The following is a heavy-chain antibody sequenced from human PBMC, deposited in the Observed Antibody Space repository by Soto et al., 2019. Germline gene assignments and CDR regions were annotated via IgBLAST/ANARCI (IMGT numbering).Heavy chain of an antibody. Sequence: AGGSLRLSCAASGFTFSSYAMSWVRQAPGKGLEWVSAISGSGGSTYYADSVKGRFTISRDNSKNTLYLQMNSLRAEDTAVYYCAKDTYASYVNIVAADAFDIWGQGTMVTVSS. CDR2: ISGSGGST. J-gene: IGHJ3*02. V-gene: IGHV3-23*01. CDR3: AKDTYASYVNIVAADAFDI. CDR1: GFTFSSYA. D-gene: IGHD5-12*01.